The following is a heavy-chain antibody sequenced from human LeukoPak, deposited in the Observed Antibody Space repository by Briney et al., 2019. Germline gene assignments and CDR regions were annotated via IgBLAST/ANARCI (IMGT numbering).Heavy chain of an antibody. CDR1: GGSISSYY. V-gene: IGHV4-59*01. D-gene: IGHD6-19*01. J-gene: IGHJ3*02. Sequence: PSETLSLTCTGSGGSISSYYWSWIRQPPGKGLEWIGYIYYSGSTNYNPSLKSRITISVDTSKNQFSLKLSSVTAADTAVYYCARCGSSGWYGVFDAFDIWGQGTMVTVSS. CDR2: IYYSGST. CDR3: ARCGSSGWYGVFDAFDI.